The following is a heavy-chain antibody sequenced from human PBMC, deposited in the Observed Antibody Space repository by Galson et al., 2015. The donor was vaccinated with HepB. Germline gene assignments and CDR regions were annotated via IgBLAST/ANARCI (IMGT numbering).Heavy chain of an antibody. J-gene: IGHJ6*02. CDR2: TYSRSKWHN. CDR3: AYGSDV. CDR1: GDSVTSNSAV. Sequence: CAISGDSVTSNSAVWNWIRQSPSRGLEWLGRTYSRSKWHNDYGISVKSRISINADTSENQFSLHLRSVTPEDTAVYYCAYGSDVWGQGTTVIVSS. V-gene: IGHV6-1*01.